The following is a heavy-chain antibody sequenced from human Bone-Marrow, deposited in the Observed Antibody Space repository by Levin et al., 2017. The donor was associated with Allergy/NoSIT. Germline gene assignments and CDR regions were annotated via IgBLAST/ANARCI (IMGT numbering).Heavy chain of an antibody. CDR3: ARDMVRGVIPHYYYYYYMDV. Sequence: GGSLRLSCAASGFTVSSNYMSWVRQAPGKGLEWVSVIYSGGSTYYADSVKGRFTISRDNSKNTLYLQMNSLRAEDTAVYYCARDMVRGVIPHYYYYYYMDVWGKGTTVTVSS. V-gene: IGHV3-66*02. CDR2: IYSGGST. CDR1: GFTVSSNY. D-gene: IGHD3-10*01. J-gene: IGHJ6*03.